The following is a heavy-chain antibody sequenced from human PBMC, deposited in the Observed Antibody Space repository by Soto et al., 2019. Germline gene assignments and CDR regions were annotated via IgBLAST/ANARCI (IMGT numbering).Heavy chain of an antibody. CDR2: ISYDGNKG. CDR3: ARVSSARYYYGMAV. Sequence: GGSLRLSCAASGFTFTDYSMHWVRQAPGKGLEWLTGISYDGNKGYYADSVKGRFTISRDNAGNTLYLQMKGLTREDTALYYWARVSSARYYYGMAVGGQGPRVTVPS. CDR1: GFTFTDYS. D-gene: IGHD3-10*01. J-gene: IGHJ6*02. V-gene: IGHV3-30-3*01.